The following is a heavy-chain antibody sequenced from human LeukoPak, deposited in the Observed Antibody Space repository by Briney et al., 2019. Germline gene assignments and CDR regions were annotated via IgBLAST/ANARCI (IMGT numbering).Heavy chain of an antibody. CDR1: GFTFSNAW. CDR2: IKSKTDGGTT. J-gene: IGHJ4*02. V-gene: IGHV3-15*01. D-gene: IGHD5-18*01. CDR3: TTERDRYSYGSY. Sequence: PGGSLRLSCAASGFTFSNAWMSWVRQAPGKGLEWVGRIKSKTDGGTTDYAAPVKGRFTISRDDSKNTLYLQMNSLKTEDTAEYYCTTERDRYSYGSYWGQGTLVTVSS.